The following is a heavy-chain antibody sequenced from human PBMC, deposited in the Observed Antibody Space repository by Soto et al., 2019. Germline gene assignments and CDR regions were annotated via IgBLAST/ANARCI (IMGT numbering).Heavy chain of an antibody. J-gene: IGHJ2*01. Sequence: QVQLVQSGAEVKKPGSSVKVSCKASGGTFSSYTISWVRQAPGQGLEGMGRIIPILGIANYAQKFQGRVTITSNKSTIPHCKDRTSRRSEASALYYSATGYYDSSGYCSENWYFDLWGRGTVDTDYS. CDR3: ATGYYDSSGYCSENWYFDL. V-gene: IGHV1-69*02. D-gene: IGHD3-22*01. CDR2: IIPILGIA. CDR1: GGTFSSYT.